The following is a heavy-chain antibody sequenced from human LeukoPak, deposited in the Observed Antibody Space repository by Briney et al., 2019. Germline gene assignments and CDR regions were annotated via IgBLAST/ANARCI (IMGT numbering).Heavy chain of an antibody. CDR3: ARSGFTTGCYLDF. Sequence: GASVKVSCKASGYTFTGYYIHWLRQAPAQGLEWMGWIDPISGGTNYAQKFQDTITMTRDKSIATAYMEVRRLNSDDTAVYYCARSGFTTGCYLDFWGQGTLVAVSS. CDR1: GYTFTGYY. J-gene: IGHJ4*02. CDR2: IDPISGGT. V-gene: IGHV1-2*02. D-gene: IGHD1-1*01.